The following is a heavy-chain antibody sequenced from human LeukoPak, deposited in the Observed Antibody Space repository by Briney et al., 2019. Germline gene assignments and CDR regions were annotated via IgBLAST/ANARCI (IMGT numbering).Heavy chain of an antibody. CDR1: GYRFYSHW. V-gene: IGHV5-51*01. CDR3: ARRSGFSNKFFDS. J-gene: IGHJ5*01. Sequence: GESLKISCKASGYRFYSHWIVWVRQVPGKGLEWMGSVYPQDSDTTYNPSFQGHITFSADTSTNTAYLHWRSVKTSDTAMYYCARRSGFSNKFFDSWGQGTLVSVSS. CDR2: VYPQDSDT. D-gene: IGHD6-25*01.